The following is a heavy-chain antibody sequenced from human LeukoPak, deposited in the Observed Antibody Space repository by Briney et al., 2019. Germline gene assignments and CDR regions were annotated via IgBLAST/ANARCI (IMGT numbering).Heavy chain of an antibody. V-gene: IGHV3-21*01. CDR2: ISSSSSYI. CDR1: GFTFSSYS. CDR3: AGSLPTTGVAGFDF. Sequence: PGGSLRLSCAASGFTFSSYSMNWVRQAPGKGLEWVSSISSSSSYIYYADSVKGRFTISRDNAKNSLYLQMNSLRAEDTAVYYCAGSLPTTGVAGFDFWGQGTLVTVSS. D-gene: IGHD6-19*01. J-gene: IGHJ4*02.